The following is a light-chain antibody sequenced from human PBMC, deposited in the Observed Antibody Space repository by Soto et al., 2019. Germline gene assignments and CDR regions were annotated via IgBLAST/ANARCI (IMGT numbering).Light chain of an antibody. J-gene: IGLJ1*01. CDR1: SSDVGGYNY. V-gene: IGLV2-14*01. Sequence: QSVLTQPASVSGSPGQSITISCTGTSSDVGGYNYVSWYQHHPGKVPKLMIYEVSNRPSGVSNRFSGSKSGNTASLTISGLQAEDEADYYCCSYTSSSTYVFGSGTKVTVL. CDR2: EVS. CDR3: CSYTSSSTYV.